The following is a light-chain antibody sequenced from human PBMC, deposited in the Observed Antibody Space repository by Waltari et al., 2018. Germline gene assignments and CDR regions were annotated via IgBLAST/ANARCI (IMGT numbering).Light chain of an antibody. V-gene: IGLV1-47*01. CDR3: AAWDDSLSGRV. CDR2: RNN. J-gene: IGLJ3*02. Sequence: QSVLTQPPSASGTPGQRVTISCSGSSSNIGSNYVYWYQQLPGTAPKLLSYRNNQRPSGFPDRFSVSKSGTSASLAISGLRSEDEADYYCAAWDDSLSGRVFGGGTKLTVL. CDR1: SSNIGSNY.